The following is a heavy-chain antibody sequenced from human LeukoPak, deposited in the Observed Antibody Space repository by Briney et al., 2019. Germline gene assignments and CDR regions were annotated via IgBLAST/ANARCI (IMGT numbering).Heavy chain of an antibody. J-gene: IGHJ4*02. V-gene: IGHV3-49*04. CDR1: GFNFGDYA. CDR2: IRSKAYGGTT. D-gene: IGHD2-15*01. Sequence: GGSLRLSCTASGFNFGDYALSGVRQAPGKGLEWLGFIRSKAYGGTTQYAASVKGRFTISRDDSRSIAYLQMNSLKTEDTAVYYCTTDCTGGSCDSEAPSLVWGQGTLVTVSS. CDR3: TTDCTGGSCDSEAPSLV.